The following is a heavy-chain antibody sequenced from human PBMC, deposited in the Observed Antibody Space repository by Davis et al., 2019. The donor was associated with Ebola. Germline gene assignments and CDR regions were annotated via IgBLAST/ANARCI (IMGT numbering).Heavy chain of an antibody. J-gene: IGHJ6*02. Sequence: AASVKVSCKASGYTFTSYGISWVRQAPGQGLEWMGWISAYNGNTNYAQKLQGRVTMTTDTSTSTAYMELRSLRSDDTAVYYCARDGRYSSSWYMLNYYGMDVWGQGTTVTISS. CDR3: ARDGRYSSSWYMLNYYGMDV. V-gene: IGHV1-18*04. D-gene: IGHD6-13*01. CDR2: ISAYNGNT. CDR1: GYTFTSYG.